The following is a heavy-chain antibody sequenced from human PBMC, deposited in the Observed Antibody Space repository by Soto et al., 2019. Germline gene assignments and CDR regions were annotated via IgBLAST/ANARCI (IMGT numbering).Heavy chain of an antibody. V-gene: IGHV3-53*05. CDR1: GFTVFSNY. D-gene: IGHD4-17*01. J-gene: IGHJ4*02. Sequence: PGGSLRLSCAASGFTVFSNYMTWVRQAPGKGLEWVSVIFCDGCTFFADSVKGRFTIFRDNAKIFLFFQINSLRPDDTAFFFCAKDMKWGGMTTIHYFDSWGQGTLVTVSS. CDR2: IFCDGCT. CDR3: AKDMKWGGMTTIHYFDS.